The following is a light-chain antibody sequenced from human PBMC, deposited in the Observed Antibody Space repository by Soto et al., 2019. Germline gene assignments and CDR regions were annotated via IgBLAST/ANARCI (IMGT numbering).Light chain of an antibody. V-gene: IGKV1-39*01. CDR1: QSISTY. CDR2: AAS. CDR3: QQSYSTPPLT. J-gene: IGKJ5*01. Sequence: DIQMTQSPSSLSASVGDRVTITCRARQSISTYLNWYQEKPGKAPKLLIYAASILQSGVPSRFSGSGSGTDFTLTISSLQPEDFATYYCQQSYSTPPLTFGQGTRLEIK.